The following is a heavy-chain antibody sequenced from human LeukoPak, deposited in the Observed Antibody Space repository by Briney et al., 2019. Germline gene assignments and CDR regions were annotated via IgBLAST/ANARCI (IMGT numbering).Heavy chain of an antibody. Sequence: GGSLRLSCAASGFTFSSYSMNWVRQAPGKGLEWVSSISSSSSYIYYADSVKGRFTISRDNAKNSPYLQMNSLRAEDTAVYYCARDYYDSSGYYGIIDYWGQGTLVTVSS. CDR3: ARDYYDSSGYYGIIDY. J-gene: IGHJ4*02. CDR2: ISSSSSYI. V-gene: IGHV3-21*01. CDR1: GFTFSSYS. D-gene: IGHD3-22*01.